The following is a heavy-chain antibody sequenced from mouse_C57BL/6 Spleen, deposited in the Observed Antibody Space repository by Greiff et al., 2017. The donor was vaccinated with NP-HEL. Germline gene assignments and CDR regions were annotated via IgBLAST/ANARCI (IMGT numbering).Heavy chain of an antibody. Sequence: VQLQQPGAELVRPGSSVKLSCKASGYTFTSYWMHWVKQRPIQGLEWIGNIDPSDSETHYNQKFKDKATLTVDKSSSTAYMQLSSLTSEDSAVYYCARAGTVEGVLYYFDYWGQGTTLTVSS. J-gene: IGHJ2*01. D-gene: IGHD1-1*01. CDR3: ARAGTVEGVLYYFDY. V-gene: IGHV1-52*01. CDR2: IDPSDSET. CDR1: GYTFTSYW.